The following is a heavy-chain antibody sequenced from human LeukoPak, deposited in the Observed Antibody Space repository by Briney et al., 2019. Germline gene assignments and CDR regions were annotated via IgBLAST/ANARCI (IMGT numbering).Heavy chain of an antibody. D-gene: IGHD3-3*01. CDR3: AREYYDFWSGRGGAFDI. J-gene: IGHJ3*02. Sequence: GGSLRLSCAASGFTFSSYSMNWVRQAPGKGLEWVSSISSSSSYIYYADSVKGRFTISRDNAKNSLYLQMNSLRAEDTAVYYCAREYYDFWSGRGGAFDIWGQGTMVTVSS. CDR1: GFTFSSYS. V-gene: IGHV3-21*01. CDR2: ISSSSSYI.